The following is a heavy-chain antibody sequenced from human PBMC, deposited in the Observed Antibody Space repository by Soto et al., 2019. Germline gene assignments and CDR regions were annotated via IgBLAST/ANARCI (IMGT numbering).Heavy chain of an antibody. CDR3: ARAPVGIAAAGTGGY. Sequence: GGSLRLSCAASGFTFSSYWMHWVRQAPGKGLVWVSRINSDGSSTSYADSVKGRFTISRDNAKNTLYLQMNSLRAEDTAVYYCARAPVGIAAAGTGGYWGQGTPVTVSS. D-gene: IGHD6-13*01. J-gene: IGHJ4*02. CDR2: INSDGSST. CDR1: GFTFSSYW. V-gene: IGHV3-74*01.